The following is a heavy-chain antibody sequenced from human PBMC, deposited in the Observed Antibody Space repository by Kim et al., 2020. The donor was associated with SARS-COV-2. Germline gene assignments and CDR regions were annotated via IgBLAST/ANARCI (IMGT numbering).Heavy chain of an antibody. CDR1: GDSVSSTRAS. V-gene: IGHV6-1*01. D-gene: IGHD2-21*02. J-gene: IGHJ4*02. CDR3: ARRLFSGADCQFDY. Sequence: SQTLSLTCAISGDSVSSTRASWNWFRQSPLRGFEWLGSAYYWSKWSIIYASSVKSRMVINADTSKNQISLQLNSVTPDDTDVYFCARRLFSGADCQFDYWGEGSLVAVCS. CDR2: AYYWSKWSI.